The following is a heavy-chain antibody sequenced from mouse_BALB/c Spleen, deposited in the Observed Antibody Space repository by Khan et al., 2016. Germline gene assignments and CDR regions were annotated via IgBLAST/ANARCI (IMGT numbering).Heavy chain of an antibody. CDR3: AREGVTTVVSKGLDY. V-gene: IGHV1S135*01. CDR2: IDPYNGGT. Sequence: VQLKESGPELVKPGASVKVSCKASGYAFTSYNMYWVKQSHGKSLECIGYIDPYNGGTNFNQKFKGKATLTVDKSSSTAYMHLNSLTSEDSAVYYCAREGVTTVVSKGLDYWGQGTTLTVSS. CDR1: GYAFTSYN. D-gene: IGHD1-1*01. J-gene: IGHJ2*01.